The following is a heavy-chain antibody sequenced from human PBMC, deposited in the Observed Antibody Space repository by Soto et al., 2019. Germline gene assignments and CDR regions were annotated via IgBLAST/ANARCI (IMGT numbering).Heavy chain of an antibody. J-gene: IGHJ5*02. V-gene: IGHV1-18*01. CDR1: GYTFTSYG. D-gene: IGHD6-19*01. CDR3: ARITVAGLNNWFDP. CDR2: ISAYNGNT. Sequence: ASVKFSCMASGYTFTSYGISWVRQAPGQGLEWMGWISAYNGNTNYAQKLQGRITMTTDTSTSTAYMELRSLRSDDTAVYYCARITVAGLNNWFDPWGEGTLVTV.